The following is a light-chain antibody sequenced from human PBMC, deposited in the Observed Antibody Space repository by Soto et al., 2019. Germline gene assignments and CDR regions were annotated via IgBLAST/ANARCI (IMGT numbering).Light chain of an antibody. CDR1: QSVSSN. J-gene: IGKJ5*01. CDR3: QPYNDWPPET. CDR2: GAS. V-gene: IGKV3-15*01. Sequence: EIVMTQSPATLSVWPMGIATLSFMASQSVSSNLAWYQQKPGQAPRLLIYGASTRATGIPARFSGSGSGTEFTLTISSLQSEDFAIYYCQPYNDWPPETFGQGTRLEIK.